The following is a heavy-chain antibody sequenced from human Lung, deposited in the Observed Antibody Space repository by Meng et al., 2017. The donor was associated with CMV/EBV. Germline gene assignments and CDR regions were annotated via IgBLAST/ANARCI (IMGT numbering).Heavy chain of an antibody. D-gene: IGHD2-2*01. CDR2: IYSDGYT. CDR1: GFTVRNNY. Sequence: GEXXKISCAASGFTVRNNYMSWVRQAPGKGLEWVSVIYSDGYTYYADSVKGRFTISRDNSKDTLYLQMNSLRAEDTAVYYCAREGYCSSTTCSSYYYYGMDVWGQGXTVTVSS. CDR3: AREGYCSSTTCSSYYYYGMDV. J-gene: IGHJ6*02. V-gene: IGHV3-53*01.